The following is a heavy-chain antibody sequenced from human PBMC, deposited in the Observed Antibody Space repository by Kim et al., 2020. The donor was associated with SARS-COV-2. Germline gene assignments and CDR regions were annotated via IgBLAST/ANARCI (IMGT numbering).Heavy chain of an antibody. V-gene: IGHV4-34*01. CDR3: ARGEIVATEAYYFDY. D-gene: IGHD5-12*01. J-gene: IGHJ4*02. Sequence: PSLKSRVTISVDTGKNRFSLKLRSVTAADTAVYYCARGEIVATEAYYFDYWGQGTLVTVSS.